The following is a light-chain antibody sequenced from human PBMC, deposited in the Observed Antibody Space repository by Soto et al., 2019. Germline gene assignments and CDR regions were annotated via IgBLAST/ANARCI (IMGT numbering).Light chain of an antibody. J-gene: IGLJ2*01. Sequence: QLVLTQPPSASGTPGPRVTLSCSGNSSNIGSNTVNWYQQLPGTAHKLLIYSNNQRPSGVPDRFSGSKSGTSASLAISGLQSEDEADYYCAAWDDSLNVLFGGGTKLTVL. CDR1: SSNIGSNT. CDR2: SNN. V-gene: IGLV1-44*01. CDR3: AAWDDSLNVL.